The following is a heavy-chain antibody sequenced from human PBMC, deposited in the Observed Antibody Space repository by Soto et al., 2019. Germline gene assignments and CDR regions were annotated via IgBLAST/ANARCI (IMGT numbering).Heavy chain of an antibody. Sequence: QVQLQESGPGLVKPSETLSLSCTVSGGSISSYYWSWFRQSPGKRMEWIGYVHHSGGSSYNPSLQSRAAISLDTSKSQFSLKVTSVTATDTAVYYCARQGFGPLHGLVDVWGQGTTVTVSS. V-gene: IGHV4-59*08. CDR3: ARQGFGPLHGLVDV. J-gene: IGHJ6*02. CDR2: VHHSGGS. CDR1: GGSISSYY. D-gene: IGHD3-10*01.